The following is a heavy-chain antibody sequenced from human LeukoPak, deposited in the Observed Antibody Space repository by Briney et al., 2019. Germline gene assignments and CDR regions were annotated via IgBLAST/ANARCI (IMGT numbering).Heavy chain of an antibody. Sequence: GGSLRLSCAASGFTFSSYAMSWVRQAPGKGLEWVSGISWNSGSIGYADSVKGRFTISRDNAKNSLYLQMNSLRAEDTALYYCARGVLGMDRGEAKDYWGQGTLVTVSS. CDR1: GFTFSSYA. J-gene: IGHJ4*02. CDR2: ISWNSGSI. CDR3: ARGVLGMDRGEAKDY. D-gene: IGHD3-10*01. V-gene: IGHV3-20*04.